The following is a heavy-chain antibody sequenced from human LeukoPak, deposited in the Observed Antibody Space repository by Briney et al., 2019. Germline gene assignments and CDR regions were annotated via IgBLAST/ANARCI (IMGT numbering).Heavy chain of an antibody. D-gene: IGHD3-22*01. CDR1: GFTFDNYG. CDR2: INYDGGSR. CDR3: ARGDTKPDSSGYYTLFEH. Sequence: GGSLRLSCAASGFTFDNYGMRWVRQAPGKGLEWVAGINYDGGSRGYADSVKGRFTISRDNAKNSLYLQMNSLRAEGTALYHCARGDTKPDSSGYYTLFEHWGQGTLVTVSS. J-gene: IGHJ4*02. V-gene: IGHV3-20*01.